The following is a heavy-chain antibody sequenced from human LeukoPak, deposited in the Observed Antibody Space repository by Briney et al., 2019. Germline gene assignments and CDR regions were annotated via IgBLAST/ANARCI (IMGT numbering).Heavy chain of an antibody. J-gene: IGHJ4*02. Sequence: GSLRLSCAASGLTFDDYAMHWVRQAPGKGLEWVSLISADGDKTYYADSVKGRFTISRDDSKTSLYLQMNSLRTEDTALYYCAQDIGGFDVLTAYYGFDHWGPGTLVTVSS. V-gene: IGHV3-43*02. CDR3: AQDIGGFDVLTAYYGFDH. D-gene: IGHD3-9*01. CDR1: GLTFDDYA. CDR2: ISADGDKT.